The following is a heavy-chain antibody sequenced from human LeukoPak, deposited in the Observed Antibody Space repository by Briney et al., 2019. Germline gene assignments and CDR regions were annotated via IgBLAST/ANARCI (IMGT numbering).Heavy chain of an antibody. CDR3: AVDWTVVRGERVYDP. J-gene: IGHJ5*02. Sequence: SETLSLTCTVSGGSVSSGSYYWSWIRQPPGKGLEWIGYIYYSGSTNYNPSLKSRVTISVDTSKNQFSLKLSSVTAADTAVYYCAVDWTVVRGERVYDPWGQGTLVTVSS. V-gene: IGHV4-61*01. CDR1: GGSVSSGSYY. D-gene: IGHD3-10*01. CDR2: IYYSGST.